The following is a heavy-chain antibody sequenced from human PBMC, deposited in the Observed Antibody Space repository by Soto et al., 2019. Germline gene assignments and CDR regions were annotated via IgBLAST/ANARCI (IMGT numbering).Heavy chain of an antibody. D-gene: IGHD1-26*01. CDR2: IYSGGNT. CDR3: TPGREQNFQ. CDR1: GLTVSNNY. Sequence: EVLLVESGGGLVQPGGSLRLSCAASGLTVSNNYITWDRQAPGKGLEWVSLIYSGGNTYYADSVKGRFTISRDSSRNTVYLQMHSLRPEDTAVYYCTPGREQNFQWGQGTLVTVSS. V-gene: IGHV3-66*01. J-gene: IGHJ4*02.